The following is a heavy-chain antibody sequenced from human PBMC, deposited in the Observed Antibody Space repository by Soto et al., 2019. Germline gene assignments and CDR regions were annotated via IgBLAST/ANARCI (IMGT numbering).Heavy chain of an antibody. CDR2: ISAGGGTT. CDR3: AKKPVTVVGSNWFDS. V-gene: IGHV3-23*01. J-gene: IGHJ5*01. CDR1: GFTFSSYA. D-gene: IGHD6-13*01. Sequence: PGGSLRLSCAASGFTFSSYAMNWVRQAPGKGLEWVSIISAGGGTTYYADSVKGRFTISRDNSKNTVYLQMNILRAEDTAIYYCAKKPVTVVGSNWFDSWGQGTLVTVSS.